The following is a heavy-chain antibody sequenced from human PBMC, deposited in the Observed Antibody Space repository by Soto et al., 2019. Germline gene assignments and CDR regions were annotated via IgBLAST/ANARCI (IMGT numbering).Heavy chain of an antibody. Sequence: GGSLRLSCAPSGFTFTTYAMTWVRQAPGKGLEWVSSISGDGAVTFYADSVKGRFTISRDNSKNRLYLQMNNLIAGDTALYYCAKIITSAATGFWGQGTLVTVSS. CDR2: ISGDGAVT. CDR3: AKIITSAATGF. V-gene: IGHV3-23*01. J-gene: IGHJ4*02. D-gene: IGHD2-15*01. CDR1: GFTFTTYA.